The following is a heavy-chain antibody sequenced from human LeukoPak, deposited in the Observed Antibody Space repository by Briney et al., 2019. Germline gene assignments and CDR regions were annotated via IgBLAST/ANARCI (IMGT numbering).Heavy chain of an antibody. V-gene: IGHV4-61*01. CDR1: GGSISSRSYY. Sequence: SETLSLTCTLSGGSISSRSYYWGWIRQPPGKGLEWIGYIYYIGNTNYNPSLKSRVTISVDTSKNQFSLQLRSVTAADTAVYYCARDTSDSSGWYYFDYWGQGTLVTVSS. D-gene: IGHD6-19*01. CDR3: ARDTSDSSGWYYFDY. CDR2: IYYIGNT. J-gene: IGHJ4*02.